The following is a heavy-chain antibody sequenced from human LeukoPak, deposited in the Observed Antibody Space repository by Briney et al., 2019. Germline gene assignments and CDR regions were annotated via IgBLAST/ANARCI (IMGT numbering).Heavy chain of an antibody. D-gene: IGHD3-3*01. Sequence: GGSLRLSCAASGFTFSSYAMHWVRQAPGKGLEWVSSISSSSSYIYYADSVKGRFTISRDNAKNSLYLQMNSLRAEDTAVYYCVRERDDFWSEVYYFDYWGQGTLVTVSS. V-gene: IGHV3-21*01. CDR1: GFTFSSYA. CDR2: ISSSSSYI. J-gene: IGHJ4*02. CDR3: VRERDDFWSEVYYFDY.